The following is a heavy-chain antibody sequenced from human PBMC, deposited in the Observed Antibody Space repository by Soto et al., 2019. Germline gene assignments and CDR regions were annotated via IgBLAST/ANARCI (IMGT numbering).Heavy chain of an antibody. Sequence: ASVKVSCKASGYTFTSYGISWGRQAPGQGLEWMGWISAYNGNTNYAQKLQGRVTMTTDTSTSTAYMELRSLRSDDTAVYYCARGKQTSSGWFGELLGWFDPWGQGTLVTVSS. J-gene: IGHJ5*02. CDR1: GYTFTSYG. CDR2: ISAYNGNT. D-gene: IGHD3-10*01. V-gene: IGHV1-18*01. CDR3: ARGKQTSSGWFGELLGWFDP.